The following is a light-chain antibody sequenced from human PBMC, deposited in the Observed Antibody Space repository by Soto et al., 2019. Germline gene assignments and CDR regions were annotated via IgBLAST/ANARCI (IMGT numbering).Light chain of an antibody. V-gene: IGKV4-1*01. CDR2: WAS. Sequence: DIVMTQSPDSLAVSLGERATINCKSSQRVLYSPNNNNYLAWYQQKPGQPPKLLIYWASTRESGVPDRFSGSGSGIDFTLTISSLQDEDVAVYYCQQHYSTPQTFGQGTKVDIK. CDR1: QRVLYSPNNNNY. J-gene: IGKJ1*01. CDR3: QQHYSTPQT.